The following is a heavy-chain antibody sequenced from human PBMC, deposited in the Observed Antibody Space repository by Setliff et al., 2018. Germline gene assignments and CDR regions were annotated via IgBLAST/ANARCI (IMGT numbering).Heavy chain of an antibody. V-gene: IGHV7-4-1*02. CDR2: INTNTGNP. CDR3: ARASRFVTIVYTGYYDIDV. J-gene: IGHJ6*03. Sequence: ASVKVSCKTSGYTFTTYAMRWMRQAPGQGLEWMGWINTNTGNPSYAQDFTERFVFSLDTSVSTAYLQISSLKAEDTAVYYCARASRFVTIVYTGYYDIDVCGKGTTVTVSS. CDR1: GYTFTTYA. D-gene: IGHD4-17*01.